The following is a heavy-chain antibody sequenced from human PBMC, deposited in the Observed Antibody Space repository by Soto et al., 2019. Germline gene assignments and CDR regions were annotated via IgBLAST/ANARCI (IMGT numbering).Heavy chain of an antibody. CDR2: ISYDGSNK. D-gene: IGHD4-17*01. Sequence: QVPLVESGGGVVQPGRSLRLSCAASGFTFSSYGMHWVRQAPGKGLEWVAVISYDGSNKYYADSVKGRFTISRDNSKNALYLQVNGLGAEDTAVYYCAKARTTTVTTFVHYGMDVWGQGTTVTVSS. CDR3: AKARTTTVTTFVHYGMDV. J-gene: IGHJ6*02. V-gene: IGHV3-30*18. CDR1: GFTFSSYG.